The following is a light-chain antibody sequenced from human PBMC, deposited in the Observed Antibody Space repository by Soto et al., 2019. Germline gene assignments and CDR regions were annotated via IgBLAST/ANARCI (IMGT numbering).Light chain of an antibody. CDR3: SSYTSINTWV. Sequence: QSALTQPASVSGSPGQSITISCTGSSSDVGAFNSVSWYQQHPGKAPKLIIHDVTNRPSGVSNRFSGSKSGNTASLTISGLQAEDEAGYYCSSYTSINTWVFGGGTKLTVL. V-gene: IGLV2-14*03. CDR2: DVT. CDR1: SSDVGAFNS. J-gene: IGLJ3*02.